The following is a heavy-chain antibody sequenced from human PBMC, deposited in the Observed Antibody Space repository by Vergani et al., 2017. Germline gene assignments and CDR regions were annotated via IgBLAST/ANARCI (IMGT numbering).Heavy chain of an antibody. J-gene: IGHJ4*02. Sequence: QVQLVEWGGGVVQPGGSLRLSCTASGFIFSSHAMHWVRQTPGKGLEWVAVIWSDGSKYIYTRPVNGRFVISRDNSKNTLYLQMHDLRPEDTGVYYCARDRSPRGQWLVGPFDYWGQGTLVTVSS. V-gene: IGHV3-33*01. CDR1: GFIFSSHA. CDR2: IWSDGSKY. CDR3: ARDRSPRGQWLVGPFDY. D-gene: IGHD6-19*01.